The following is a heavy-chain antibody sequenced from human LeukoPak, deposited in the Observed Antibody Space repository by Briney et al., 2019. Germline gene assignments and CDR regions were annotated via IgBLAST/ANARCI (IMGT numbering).Heavy chain of an antibody. J-gene: IGHJ4*02. D-gene: IGHD4-17*01. CDR2: IRYDGSSK. CDR1: GFTFSNYV. CDR3: ARYSGNYGLDY. Sequence: GGSLRLSCAASGFTFSNYVIHWVRQPPGKGLEWVSLIRYDGSSKYYADSVRGRFTISRDNSKNTLYLQMNSLRAEDTAVYYCARYSGNYGLDYWGQASLVTVSS. V-gene: IGHV3-30*02.